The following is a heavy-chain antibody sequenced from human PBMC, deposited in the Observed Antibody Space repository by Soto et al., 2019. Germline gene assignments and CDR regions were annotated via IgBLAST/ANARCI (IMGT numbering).Heavy chain of an antibody. D-gene: IGHD2-15*01. CDR1: GFTFSTYA. V-gene: IGHV3-30*18. J-gene: IGHJ4*02. CDR2: ISYDGTHE. Sequence: QVQLMESGGGVVQPGRSLRLSCAASGFTFSTYAMYWVRQAPGKGLEWVAVISYDGTHEDYADSVKGRFTISRDNSENTVHLQMNRLRAEETAVYYCAQDRTPYGGNAHFDDWGQGSLVIVSS. CDR3: AQDRTPYGGNAHFDD.